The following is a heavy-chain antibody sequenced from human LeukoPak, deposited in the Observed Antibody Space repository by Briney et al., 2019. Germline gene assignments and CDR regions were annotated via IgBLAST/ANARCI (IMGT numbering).Heavy chain of an antibody. CDR2: INHRGST. D-gene: IGHD6-19*01. CDR3: ARVTSGWSKGYMDV. V-gene: IGHV4-34*01. J-gene: IGHJ6*03. CDR1: GGSFSGYY. Sequence: PSETLSLTCAVYGGSFSGYYWTLIRQTPGKGLEWIGEINHRGSTNYNPSLKSRVTMSVDTSKNQFSLNLNSVTAADTAVYYCARVTSGWSKGYMDVWSKGTTVTVSS.